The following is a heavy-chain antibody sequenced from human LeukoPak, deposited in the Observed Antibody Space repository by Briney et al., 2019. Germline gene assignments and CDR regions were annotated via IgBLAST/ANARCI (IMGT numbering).Heavy chain of an antibody. CDR1: GFTFSSYS. J-gene: IGHJ6*03. D-gene: IGHD1-26*01. CDR2: ISSSSSYI. V-gene: IGHV3-21*01. Sequence: PGGSLRLSCAASGFTFSSYSMNWVRQAPGKGLEWVSSISSSSSYIYYADSVKGRFTISRDNAKNSLYLQMNSLRAEDTAVYYCARGRSNSGSYPYYYYYMDVWGKGTTVTVSS. CDR3: ARGRSNSGSYPYYYYYMDV.